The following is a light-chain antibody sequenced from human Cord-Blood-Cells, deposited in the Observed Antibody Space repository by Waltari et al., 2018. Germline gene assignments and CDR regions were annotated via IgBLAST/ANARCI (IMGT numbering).Light chain of an antibody. CDR2: DLS. CDR1: SSDVGGYNY. V-gene: IGLV2-14*01. J-gene: IGLJ1*01. Sequence: QSALTQPASVSGSPGQSITISCTGPSSDVGGYNYVSWHPQYPGKAPQLMLYDLSKRPSGVSNRFSGSNTGNTASLTISGLQAEDEADYYCSSYTSSSTYVFGTGTKVTVL. CDR3: SSYTSSSTYV.